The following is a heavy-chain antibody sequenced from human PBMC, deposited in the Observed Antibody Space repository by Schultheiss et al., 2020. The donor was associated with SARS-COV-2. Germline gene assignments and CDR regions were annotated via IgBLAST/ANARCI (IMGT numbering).Heavy chain of an antibody. Sequence: SETLSLTCTVSGGSISSYYWSWIRQHPGKGLEWIGYIYYSGSTYYNPSLKSLVTISVDTSKNQFSLKLSSVTAADTAVYYCARAARGYCSGGSCYYFDYWGQGTLVTVSS. CDR3: ARAARGYCSGGSCYYFDY. CDR2: IYYSGST. V-gene: IGHV4-59*08. CDR1: GGSISSYY. D-gene: IGHD2-15*01. J-gene: IGHJ4*02.